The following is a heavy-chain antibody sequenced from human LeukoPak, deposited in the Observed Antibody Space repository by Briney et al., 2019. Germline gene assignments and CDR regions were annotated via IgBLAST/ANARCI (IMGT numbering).Heavy chain of an antibody. CDR2: ISGSGGST. V-gene: IGHV3-23*01. CDR3: AGVPYSSPYYYYYMDV. J-gene: IGHJ6*03. Sequence: GGSLRLSCAASGFTFSSYAMSWVRQAPGKGLEWVSAISGSGGSTYYADSVKGRFTISRDNSKNTLYLQMNSLRAEDTAVYYCAGVPYSSPYYYYYMDVWGKGTTVTVSS. CDR1: GFTFSSYA. D-gene: IGHD5-18*01.